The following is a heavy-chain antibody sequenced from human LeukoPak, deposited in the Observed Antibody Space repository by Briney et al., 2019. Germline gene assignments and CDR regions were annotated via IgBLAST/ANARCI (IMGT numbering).Heavy chain of an antibody. V-gene: IGHV3-23*01. CDR2: VGGSGGST. Sequence: PGGPLRLSCAVSGFPFSSFAMSGVRQAPGKGLEWVPAVGGSGGSTYYADSVKGLFTISRDNSKNTLYLQMNSLRAEDTAVYYCAKGWNWFDPWGQGTLVTVSS. CDR3: AKGWNWFDP. D-gene: IGHD2-15*01. J-gene: IGHJ5*02. CDR1: GFPFSSFA.